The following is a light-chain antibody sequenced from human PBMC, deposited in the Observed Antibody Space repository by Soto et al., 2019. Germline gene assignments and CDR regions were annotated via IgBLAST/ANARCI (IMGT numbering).Light chain of an antibody. CDR1: QTISSW. Sequence: DIQMTQSPSSLPASVGDRVTITCRASQTISSWLAWYQQKPGKAPDLLIYDASRLAGGVPSRFSGSESGTEFTLTIGSLQPDDFATYFCQHGYSTPLTFGGGTKVDIK. J-gene: IGKJ4*01. CDR3: QHGYSTPLT. CDR2: DAS. V-gene: IGKV1-5*01.